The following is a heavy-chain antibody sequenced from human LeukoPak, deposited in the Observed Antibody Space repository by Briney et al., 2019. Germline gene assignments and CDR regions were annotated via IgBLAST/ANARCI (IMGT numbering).Heavy chain of an antibody. CDR2: IYTSGST. CDR1: GGSISSGSYY. J-gene: IGHJ4*02. D-gene: IGHD4-17*01. CDR3: ARGATVTTPFDY. Sequence: SETLSLTCTVSGGSISSGSYYWSWIRQPAGKGLQWIGRIYTSGSTNYNPSLKSRVTISVDTSKNQFSLKLSSVTAADTAVYYCARGATVTTPFDYWGQGTLVTVSS. V-gene: IGHV4-61*02.